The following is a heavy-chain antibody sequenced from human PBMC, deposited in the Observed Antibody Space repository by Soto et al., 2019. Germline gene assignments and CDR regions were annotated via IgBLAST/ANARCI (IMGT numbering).Heavy chain of an antibody. V-gene: IGHV3-23*01. J-gene: IGHJ3*01. D-gene: IGHD1-1*01. Sequence: EVQLLESGGGLVQPGGSLRLACAASGFTFNNYAMNWVRQAPGRGLEWVSIISPNGDSKYYADSVKGRFTISRDNSQNTGFLQMTSLRDEETAIYLCEKFRLTDNLRKASLHGGEGTLATVS. CDR3: EKFRLTDNLRKASLH. CDR1: GFTFNNYA. CDR2: ISPNGDSK.